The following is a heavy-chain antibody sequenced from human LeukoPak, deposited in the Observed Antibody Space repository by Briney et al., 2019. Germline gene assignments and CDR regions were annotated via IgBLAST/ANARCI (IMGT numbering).Heavy chain of an antibody. D-gene: IGHD1-26*01. J-gene: IGHJ3*02. CDR2: IYTSGGT. Sequence: SETLSLTCTVSGGSITNLNYYWTWIRQPVGKRLEWIGRIYTSGGTDYNPSLKTRATLSVDKSKNQFSLNLASLTAADTALYYCAGRGSSSGTFDIWGPGTFVTVSS. CDR3: AGRGSSSGTFDI. CDR1: GGSITNLNYY. V-gene: IGHV4-61*02.